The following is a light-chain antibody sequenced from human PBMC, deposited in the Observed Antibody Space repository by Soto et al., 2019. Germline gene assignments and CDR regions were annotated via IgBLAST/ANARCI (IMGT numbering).Light chain of an antibody. CDR1: QSVSSY. Sequence: EIVMTQSPDTLSLSPGERATLSCRASQSVSSYLAWYQQKPGQAPRLLIYDASKRATGIPDRFSGSWSGTGFTLTISRLEPEDVAVYYCQQYGSSPRTFGQGTKVDIK. CDR3: QQYGSSPRT. CDR2: DAS. V-gene: IGKV3-20*01. J-gene: IGKJ1*01.